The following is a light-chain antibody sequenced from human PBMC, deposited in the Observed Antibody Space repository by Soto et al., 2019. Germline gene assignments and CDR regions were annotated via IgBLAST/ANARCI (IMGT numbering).Light chain of an antibody. V-gene: IGKV1-12*01. CDR3: HQAGTFPFT. CDR2: AAS. J-gene: IGKJ3*01. Sequence: DIQLTQSPSSVSASVGDTINITCRASQDIEKWLAWYQQKPGRAPKVLIYAASHLESGVPSRFRGSGSGTEFSLTISSLQTEDFATYFCHQAGTFPFTFGPGTKVDIK. CDR1: QDIEKW.